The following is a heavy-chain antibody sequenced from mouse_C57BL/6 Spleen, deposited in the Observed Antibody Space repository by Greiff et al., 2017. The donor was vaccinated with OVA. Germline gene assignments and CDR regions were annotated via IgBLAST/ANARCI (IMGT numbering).Heavy chain of an antibody. Sequence: QVQLQQPGAELVKPGASVKLSCKASGYTFTSYWMHWVKQRPGRGLEWIGRIDPTSGGTKYNEKFKSKATLTVDKPSSTAYMQLSSLTSEDSAVYYCARSLITTVVAKDYWGQGTTLTVSS. CDR2: IDPTSGGT. J-gene: IGHJ2*01. CDR3: ARSLITTVVAKDY. CDR1: GYTFTSYW. D-gene: IGHD1-1*01. V-gene: IGHV1-62-3*01.